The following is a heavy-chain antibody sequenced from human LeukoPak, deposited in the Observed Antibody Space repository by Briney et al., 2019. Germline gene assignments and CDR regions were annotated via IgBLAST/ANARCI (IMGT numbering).Heavy chain of an antibody. CDR3: ARRVTTQEDNWFDP. V-gene: IGHV1-18*01. Sequence: ASVKVSCKASGYTFTSYGISWVRQAPGQGLEWMGWISAYNGNTNYAQKFQGRVTITRNTSISTAYMELSSLRSEDTAVYYCARRVTTQEDNWFDPWGQGTLVTVSS. J-gene: IGHJ5*02. CDR1: GYTFTSYG. D-gene: IGHD4-11*01. CDR2: ISAYNGNT.